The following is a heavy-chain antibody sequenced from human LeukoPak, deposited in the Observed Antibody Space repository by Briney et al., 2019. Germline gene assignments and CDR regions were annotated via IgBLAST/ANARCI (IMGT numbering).Heavy chain of an antibody. CDR2: ISYDGSNK. J-gene: IGHJ4*02. CDR1: GFTFSSYA. Sequence: PGRSLRLSCAASGFTFSSYAMHWVRQAPGKGLEWVAVISYDGSNKYYADSVKGRFTISRDNSKNTLYLQMNSLRAEDTAVYYCARSMASAAAGTIDYWGQGTLVTVSS. V-gene: IGHV3-30*04. D-gene: IGHD6-13*01. CDR3: ARSMASAAAGTIDY.